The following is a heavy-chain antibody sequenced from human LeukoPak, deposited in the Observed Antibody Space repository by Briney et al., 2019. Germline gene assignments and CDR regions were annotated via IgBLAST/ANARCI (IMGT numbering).Heavy chain of an antibody. V-gene: IGHV4-4*07. D-gene: IGHD1-7*01. CDR2: IYSSGTT. CDR1: GGSISSYY. Sequence: PSETLSLTCTVSGGSISSYYWSWIRQPAGKGLEWIGRIYSSGTTNYNPSLKSRVAMSVDTSKYQISLKLSSVTAADTAVYYCARGLGTINFDYWGQGTLVTVSS. CDR3: ARGLGTINFDY. J-gene: IGHJ4*02.